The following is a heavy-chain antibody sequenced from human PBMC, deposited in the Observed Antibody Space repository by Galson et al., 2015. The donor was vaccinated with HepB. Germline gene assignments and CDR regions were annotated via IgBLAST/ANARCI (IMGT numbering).Heavy chain of an antibody. J-gene: IGHJ4*02. D-gene: IGHD2/OR15-2a*01. CDR1: GFMFDNYW. V-gene: IGHV3-74*01. Sequence: SLRLSCAASGFMFDNYWMHWVRQAPGKGLVWVSRINSDGSSRSYADSVKGRFTISRDNAKNTVYLQMNSLRAEDSALYYCVRCPFYGANFDSWGQGALVTVSS. CDR2: INSDGSSR. CDR3: VRCPFYGANFDS.